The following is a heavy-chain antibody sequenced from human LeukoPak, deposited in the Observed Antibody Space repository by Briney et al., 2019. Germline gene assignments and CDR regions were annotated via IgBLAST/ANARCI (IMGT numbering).Heavy chain of an antibody. Sequence: GASVKVSCKASGYTFTSYYMHWVRQAPGQGLEWMGWISAYNGNTNYAQKLQGRVTMTTDTSTSTAYMELRSLRSDDTAVYYCARDSSSWYREDFDPWGQGTLVTVSS. D-gene: IGHD6-13*01. V-gene: IGHV1-18*04. CDR1: GYTFTSYY. CDR3: ARDSSSWYREDFDP. CDR2: ISAYNGNT. J-gene: IGHJ5*02.